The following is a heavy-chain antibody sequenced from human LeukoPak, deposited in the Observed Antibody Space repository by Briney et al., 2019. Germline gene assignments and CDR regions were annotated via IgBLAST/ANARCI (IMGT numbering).Heavy chain of an antibody. CDR1: GFTFSSYW. CDR3: ARGLPYDSSGYYESWFGY. V-gene: IGHV3-48*04. J-gene: IGHJ4*02. Sequence: GGSLRLSCAASGFTFSSYWMSWVRQAPGKGLEWVSYISSSGSTIYYADSVKGRFTISRDNAKNPLYLQMNSLRAEDTAVYYCARGLPYDSSGYYESWFGYWGQGTLVTVSS. D-gene: IGHD3-22*01. CDR2: ISSSGSTI.